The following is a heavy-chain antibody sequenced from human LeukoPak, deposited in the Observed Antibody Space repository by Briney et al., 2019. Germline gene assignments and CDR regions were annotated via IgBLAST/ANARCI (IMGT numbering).Heavy chain of an antibody. CDR1: GGSVSSVSYF. CDR3: VSQTPLYSGSFYFDY. V-gene: IGHV4-39*01. D-gene: IGHD1-26*01. J-gene: IGHJ4*02. Sequence: PSETLSLTCTVGGGSVSSVSYFWGWIRQPPRKGLEWTGCIYYSGSTYYNPSLKSRVTISVDPSKNRFSLKLSSVTAADTAVYYCVSQTPLYSGSFYFDYWGQGTLVTVSS. CDR2: IYYSGST.